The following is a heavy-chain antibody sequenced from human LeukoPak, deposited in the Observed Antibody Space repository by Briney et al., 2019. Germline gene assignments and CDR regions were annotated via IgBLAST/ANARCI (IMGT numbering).Heavy chain of an antibody. V-gene: IGHV3-74*01. J-gene: IGHJ4*02. Sequence: PGGSLRLSCAASGFTFSSYWMHWVRQVPGKGRVCVARINPGGSSITYADPGQGRFTSSRDNAKDTLCRQMDSLRAEATGVYYCARSNQADDYWGQGTLVTVSS. D-gene: IGHD1-14*01. CDR3: ARSNQADDY. CDR2: INPGGSSI. CDR1: GFTFSSYW.